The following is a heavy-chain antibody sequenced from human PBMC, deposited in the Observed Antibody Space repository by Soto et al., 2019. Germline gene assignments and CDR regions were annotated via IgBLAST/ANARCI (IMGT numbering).Heavy chain of an antibody. V-gene: IGHV3-64*01. D-gene: IGHD4-17*01. Sequence: GGSLRLSCAASGFTFSSYAMHWVRQAPGKGLEYVSAISSNGGSTYYANSVKGRFTISRDNSKNTLYLQMGSLRAEDMAVYYCARDGLRQYAFDIWGQGAMVTVSS. J-gene: IGHJ3*02. CDR1: GFTFSSYA. CDR3: ARDGLRQYAFDI. CDR2: ISSNGGST.